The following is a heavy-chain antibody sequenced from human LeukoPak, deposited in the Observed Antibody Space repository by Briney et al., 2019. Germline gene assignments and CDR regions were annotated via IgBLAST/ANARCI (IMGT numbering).Heavy chain of an antibody. Sequence: GSLRPSCAASGFSFSVYEMHWVRQAPGKGLEWIADISGSDTTTYYADSVKGRFTISRDNAKNSLYLQMNSLRAEDTAVYYCTTLTAASNFDYWGQGTLVTVSS. CDR2: ISGSDTTT. CDR1: GFSFSVYE. CDR3: TTLTAASNFDY. D-gene: IGHD6-25*01. V-gene: IGHV3-48*03. J-gene: IGHJ4*02.